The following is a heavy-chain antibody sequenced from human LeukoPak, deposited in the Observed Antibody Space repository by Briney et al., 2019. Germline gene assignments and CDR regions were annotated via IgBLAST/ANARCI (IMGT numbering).Heavy chain of an antibody. D-gene: IGHD3-3*01. J-gene: IGHJ4*02. Sequence: GGSLRLSCAASGFSFSTYAMAWVRQAPGKGLEWVSALNGRGINTYYADSVKGWFTISRDNSKNTLYLQMNSLRAEDTAVYYCAKGRATFGVDANDYWGQGTLVTVSS. CDR1: GFSFSTYA. V-gene: IGHV3-23*01. CDR2: LNGRGINT. CDR3: AKGRATFGVDANDY.